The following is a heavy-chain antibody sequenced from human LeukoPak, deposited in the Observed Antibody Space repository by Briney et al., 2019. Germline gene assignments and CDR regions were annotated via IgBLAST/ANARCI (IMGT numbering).Heavy chain of an antibody. Sequence: GGSLRLSCAASGFTFSSYAMSWVRQAPGKGLEWVSAISGSGGSTYYADSVKGRFTISRDNSKNTLYLQMNSLRADDTAVYYCAKSLWFGELYLDYWGQGTLVTVSS. D-gene: IGHD3-10*01. J-gene: IGHJ4*02. CDR1: GFTFSSYA. V-gene: IGHV3-23*01. CDR3: AKSLWFGELYLDY. CDR2: ISGSGGST.